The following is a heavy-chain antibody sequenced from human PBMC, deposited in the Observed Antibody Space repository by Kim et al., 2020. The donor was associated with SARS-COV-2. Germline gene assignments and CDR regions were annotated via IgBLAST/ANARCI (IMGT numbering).Heavy chain of an antibody. CDR3: ARGGGYYDSSGYYAFDI. Sequence: ASVKVSCKASGYTFTSYGISWVRQAPGQGLEWMGWISAYNGNTNYAQKLQGRVTMTTDTSTSTAYMELRSLRSDDTAVYYCARGGGYYDSSGYYAFDIWGQGTMVTVSS. D-gene: IGHD3-22*01. V-gene: IGHV1-18*01. CDR1: GYTFTSYG. CDR2: ISAYNGNT. J-gene: IGHJ3*02.